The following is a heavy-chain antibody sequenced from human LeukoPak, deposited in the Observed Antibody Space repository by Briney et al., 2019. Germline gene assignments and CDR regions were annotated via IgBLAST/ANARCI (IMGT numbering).Heavy chain of an antibody. J-gene: IGHJ6*03. Sequence: GASVKVSCKVSGYTLTELSMHWVRQAPGKGLEWMGGFDPEDGETIYARKFQGRVTMTEDTSTDTAYMELSSLRSEDTAVYYCATGGALSQYYYYMDVWGKGTTVTVSS. CDR2: FDPEDGET. CDR3: ATGGALSQYYYYMDV. CDR1: GYTLTELS. D-gene: IGHD3-16*01. V-gene: IGHV1-24*01.